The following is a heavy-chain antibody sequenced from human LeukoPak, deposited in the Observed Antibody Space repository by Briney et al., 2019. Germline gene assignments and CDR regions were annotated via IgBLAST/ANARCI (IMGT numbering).Heavy chain of an antibody. V-gene: IGHV1-8*01. D-gene: IGHD3-3*01. Sequence: ASVKVSCKASGYTFTSYDINWVRQATGQGLEWMGWMNPNSGNTGYAQKFQGRVTMTRNTSISTAYMELSSLRSEDTAVYYCARGRPTSRYYGITIFGVADRGFDPWGQGTLVTVSS. CDR1: GYTFTSYD. CDR2: MNPNSGNT. CDR3: ARGRPTSRYYGITIFGVADRGFDP. J-gene: IGHJ5*02.